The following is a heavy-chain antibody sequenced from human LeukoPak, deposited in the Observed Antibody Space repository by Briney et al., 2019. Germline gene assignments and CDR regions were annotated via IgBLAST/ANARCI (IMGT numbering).Heavy chain of an antibody. CDR3: ARAGTTTDMVRGVIITYYYGMDV. J-gene: IGHJ6*02. D-gene: IGHD3-10*01. Sequence: PSETLSLTCTVSGGSISSGGYYWSWIRQHPGTGLEWLGYIYYSGSTYYNPSLKSRVTISVDTSKNQFSLKLSSVTAADTAVYYCARAGTTTDMVRGVIITYYYGMDVWGQGTTVTVSS. CDR1: GGSISSGGYY. CDR2: IYYSGST. V-gene: IGHV4-31*03.